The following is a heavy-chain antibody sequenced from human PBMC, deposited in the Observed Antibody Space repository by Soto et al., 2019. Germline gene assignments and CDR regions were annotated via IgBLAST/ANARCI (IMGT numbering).Heavy chain of an antibody. CDR1: RFNFMSHA. V-gene: IGHV3-23*01. D-gene: IGHD1-7*01. CDR2: NSGSGDST. Sequence: GGSLRLSCAASRFNFMSHAMSWVRQAPGKGLEWVSANSGSGDSTYYADSVKGRFTISRDNSKNTLFLEMSSLRAEGTAVYYCAKNQERELPRVIDFWGQGTLVTVS. J-gene: IGHJ4*02. CDR3: AKNQERELPRVIDF.